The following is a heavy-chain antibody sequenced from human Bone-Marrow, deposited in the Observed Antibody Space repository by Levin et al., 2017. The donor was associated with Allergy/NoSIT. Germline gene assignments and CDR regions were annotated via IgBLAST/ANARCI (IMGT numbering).Heavy chain of an antibody. Sequence: GESLKISCVTSGFRFYGYSMHWVRQRPGKGLEWVSLIYSGGTTYYADTVKGRFTISTDTSKNTVYLQMNSLRAEDTAVYYCARHRHCIGDRCYSVWGQGTLVSVSS. CDR1: GFRFYGYS. CDR2: IYSGGTT. CDR3: ARHRHCIGDRCYSV. V-gene: IGHV3-66*04. D-gene: IGHD2-15*01. J-gene: IGHJ4*02.